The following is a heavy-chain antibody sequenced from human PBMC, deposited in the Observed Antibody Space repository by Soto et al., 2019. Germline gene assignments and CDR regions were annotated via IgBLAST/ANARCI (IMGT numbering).Heavy chain of an antibody. D-gene: IGHD2-15*01. CDR3: ARGYCSGGSCAGFDY. J-gene: IGHJ4*02. Sequence: GQALQISCKGSGYSFTSYWGGRVRQMTGKGLEWMVIIYPGDSDARYSPSFQGQVTISADKSISTAYRQWSSLKASETAMYYCARGYCSGGSCAGFDYWGQGTLVTVSS. V-gene: IGHV5-51*01. CDR1: GYSFTSYW. CDR2: IYPGDSDA.